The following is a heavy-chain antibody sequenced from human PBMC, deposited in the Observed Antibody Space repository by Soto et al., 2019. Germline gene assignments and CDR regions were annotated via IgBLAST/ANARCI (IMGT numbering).Heavy chain of an antibody. D-gene: IGHD1-20*01. J-gene: IGHJ4*02. V-gene: IGHV2-26*01. CDR1: GFSLSNARMG. Sequence: QVTLKESGPVLVKPTETLTLTCTVSGFSLSNARMGVSWIRQPPGKALEWLAHIFSNDEKSYSTSLKSRLTTSKDTSKSQVVLTMTNMDPVDTATYYCARIRGRYQYYFDYWGQGTLVTVSS. CDR2: IFSNDEK. CDR3: ARIRGRYQYYFDY.